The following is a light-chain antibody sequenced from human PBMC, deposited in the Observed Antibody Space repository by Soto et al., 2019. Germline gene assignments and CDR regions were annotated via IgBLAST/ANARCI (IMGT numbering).Light chain of an antibody. CDR2: DVS. CDR3: CSYAGSYTLWV. CDR1: SSDVGGYNF. Sequence: QSALTQPRSVSGSPGQSVNISCTGTSSDVGGYNFVSWYQQYPGKAPKLIIYDVSKRPSGVPDRFSGSKSGNTASLTISGLQAEDEADYYCCSYAGSYTLWVLGGGTKLTVL. J-gene: IGLJ3*02. V-gene: IGLV2-11*01.